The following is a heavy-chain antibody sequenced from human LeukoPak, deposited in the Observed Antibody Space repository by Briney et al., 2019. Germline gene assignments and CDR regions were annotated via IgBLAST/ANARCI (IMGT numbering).Heavy chain of an antibody. CDR3: AKANRDHLSHYYGVDV. CDR1: GFTFSTYG. V-gene: IGHV3-30*02. Sequence: TGGSPRLSCAASGFTFSTYGMHWLRQSPGKGPEAVALIRLDGTEPYHAESVKGRFNISRDDSKNTFYPQMHSLRAEDTAVYYCAKANRDHLSHYYGVDVWGQGTTVVVSS. CDR2: IRLDGTEP. J-gene: IGHJ6*02. D-gene: IGHD3-10*01.